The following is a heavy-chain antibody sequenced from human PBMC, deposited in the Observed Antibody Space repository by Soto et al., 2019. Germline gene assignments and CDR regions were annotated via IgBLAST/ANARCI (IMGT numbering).Heavy chain of an antibody. J-gene: IGHJ6*01. Sequence: GSLRLSCAASGFTFSSYSMNWVRQAPGKGLEWVSSISSSSSYIYYADSVKGRFTISRDNAKNSLYLQMNSLRAEDTAVYYCARERRLGSGSSFDYYYYYGMDVWGQGTTVTVSS. CDR2: ISSSSSYI. CDR3: ARERRLGSGSSFDYYYYYGMDV. CDR1: GFTFSSYS. V-gene: IGHV3-21*01. D-gene: IGHD1-26*01.